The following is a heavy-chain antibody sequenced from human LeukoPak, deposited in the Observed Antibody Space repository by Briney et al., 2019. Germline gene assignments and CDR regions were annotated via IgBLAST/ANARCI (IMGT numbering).Heavy chain of an antibody. D-gene: IGHD3-10*01. CDR3: ARATYYYGSGSALMWYFDL. V-gene: IGHV4-59*01. CDR1: GGSISSYY. J-gene: IGHJ2*01. Sequence: SETLSLTCTVSGGSISSYYWSWIRQPPGKGLEWIGYIYYSGSTNYNPSLKSRVTISVDTSKNQFSLKLSSVTAADTAVYCCARATYYYGSGSALMWYFDLWGRGTLVTVSS. CDR2: IYYSGST.